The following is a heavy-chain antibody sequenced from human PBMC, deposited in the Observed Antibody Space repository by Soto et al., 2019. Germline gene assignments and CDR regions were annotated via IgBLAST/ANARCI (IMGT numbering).Heavy chain of an antibody. CDR2: INHSGST. J-gene: IGHJ6*02. CDR1: GGSFSGYY. D-gene: IGHD6-6*01. CDR3: ARGRGSSSKKDYYYYGMDV. V-gene: IGHV4-34*01. Sequence: TSETLSLTCAVYGGSFSGYYWSWIRQPPGKGLEWVGEINHSGSTNYNPSLKSRVTISVDTSKNQFSLKLSSVTAADTAVYYCARGRGSSSKKDYYYYGMDVWGQGTTVTVSS.